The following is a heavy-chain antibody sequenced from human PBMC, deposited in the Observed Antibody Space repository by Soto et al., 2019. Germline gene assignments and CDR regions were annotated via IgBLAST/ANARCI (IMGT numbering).Heavy chain of an antibody. D-gene: IGHD1-26*01. CDR2: IIPIFGTA. V-gene: IGHV1-69*01. Sequence: QVQLVQSGAEAKKPGSSVKVSCKASGGTFSSYSINWVRQAPGQGLEWMGEIIPIFGTANYAQKFQGRVTITAHESTSTAYMELSSLRSEDTAVYYCARDGGRHSGGIDYWGQGTLVTVSS. CDR1: GGTFSSYS. J-gene: IGHJ4*02. CDR3: ARDGGRHSGGIDY.